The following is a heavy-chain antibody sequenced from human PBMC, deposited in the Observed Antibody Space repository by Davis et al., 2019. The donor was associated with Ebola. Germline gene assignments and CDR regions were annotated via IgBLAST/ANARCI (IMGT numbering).Heavy chain of an antibody. CDR2: INHSGST. CDR1: GYSISSGYY. J-gene: IGHJ2*01. V-gene: IGHV4-38-2*02. CDR3: ARDSQPGYGSGSWNHWYFDL. D-gene: IGHD3-10*01. Sequence: PSETLSLTCAVSGYSISSGYYWGWIRQPPGKGLEWIGEINHSGSTNYNPSLKSRVTISVDTSKNQFSLKLSSVTAADTAVYYCARDSQPGYGSGSWNHWYFDLWGRGTLVTVSS.